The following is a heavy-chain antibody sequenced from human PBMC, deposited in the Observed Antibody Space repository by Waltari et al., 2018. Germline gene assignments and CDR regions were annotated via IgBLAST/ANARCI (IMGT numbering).Heavy chain of an antibody. D-gene: IGHD2-2*01. CDR3: ARGRGVVPAALYYFDY. CDR1: GGSISSYY. Sequence: QVQLQESGPGLVKPSETLSLTCTVSGGSISSYYWSWIRQPPGKGLEWIGYIYYSGSTNYNPSLKSRVTISVDTSKNQFSLKLSSVTAADTAVYYCARGRGVVPAALYYFDYWGQGTLVTVSS. CDR2: IYYSGST. J-gene: IGHJ4*02. V-gene: IGHV4-59*01.